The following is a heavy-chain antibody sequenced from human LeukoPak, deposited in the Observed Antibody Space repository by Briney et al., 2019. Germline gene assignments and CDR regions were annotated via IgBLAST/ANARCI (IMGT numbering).Heavy chain of an antibody. J-gene: IGHJ6*03. CDR2: IKQDGSEK. CDR3: ARDRHYYGSGSYFSYYYYYYMDV. CDR1: GFTFSSYW. D-gene: IGHD3-10*01. Sequence: GGFLRLSCAASGFTFSSYWMSWVRQAPGKGLEWVANIKQDGSEKYYVDSVKGRFTISRDNAKNSLYLQMNSLRAEDTAVYYCARDRHYYGSGSYFSYYYYYYMDVWGKGTTVTISS. V-gene: IGHV3-7*01.